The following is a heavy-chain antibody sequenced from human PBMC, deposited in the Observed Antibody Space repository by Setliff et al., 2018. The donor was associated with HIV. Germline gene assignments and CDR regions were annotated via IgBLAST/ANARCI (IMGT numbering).Heavy chain of an antibody. CDR2: MSTGGDIK. D-gene: IGHD3-3*01. J-gene: IGHJ6*03. V-gene: IGHV3-30-3*01. CDR3: ARGTDYDLWTYYYYMDV. CDR1: GFTFSSYV. Sequence: PGGSLRLSCAATGFTFSSYVLHWVRQAPGKGLEWVAVMSTGGDIKIYADSVKGRFTISRDNSKSTLYLQMNSLRAEDTATYYCARGTDYDLWTYYYYMDVWGKGTTVTV.